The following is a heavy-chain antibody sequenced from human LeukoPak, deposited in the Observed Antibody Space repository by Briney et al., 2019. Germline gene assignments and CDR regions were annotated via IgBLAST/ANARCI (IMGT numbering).Heavy chain of an antibody. CDR3: AKDLDYDYVWGSYRLRAFDI. CDR1: GFTVSSNY. Sequence: PGGSLRLSCAASGFTVSSNYMSWVRQAPGKGLEWVSVIYSGGSTYYADSVKGRFTISRDNSKNTLYLQMNSLRAEDTAVYYCAKDLDYDYVWGSYRLRAFDIWGQGTMVTVSS. J-gene: IGHJ3*02. CDR2: IYSGGST. V-gene: IGHV3-53*01. D-gene: IGHD3-16*02.